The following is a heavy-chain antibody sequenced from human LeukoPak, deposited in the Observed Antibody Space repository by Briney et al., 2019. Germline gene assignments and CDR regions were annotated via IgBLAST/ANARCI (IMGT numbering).Heavy chain of an antibody. D-gene: IGHD6-19*01. CDR3: ARGENGIAVGTPLH. V-gene: IGHV4-34*01. CDR2: INHSGST. Sequence: PSETLSFTCAVYGGSFSGYYWSWIRQPPGKGLEWIGEINHSGSTNYNPSLKSRVTISVDTSKNQFSLKLSSVTAADTAVYYCARGENGIAVGTPLHWGQGTLVTVSS. CDR1: GGSFSGYY. J-gene: IGHJ4*02.